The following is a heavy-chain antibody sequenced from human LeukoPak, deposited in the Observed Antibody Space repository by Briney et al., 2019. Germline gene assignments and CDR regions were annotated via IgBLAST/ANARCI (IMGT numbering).Heavy chain of an antibody. Sequence: GGSLRLSCAASGFTFSSYGMHWVRQAPGKGLEWVAVIWYDGSNKYYADSVKGRFTISRDNSKNTLYLQMNSLRAEDTAVYYCARGNCGGDCYYFYGMDVWGQGTTVTVSS. CDR1: GFTFSSYG. CDR3: ARGNCGGDCYYFYGMDV. V-gene: IGHV3-33*01. J-gene: IGHJ6*02. CDR2: IWYDGSNK. D-gene: IGHD2-21*02.